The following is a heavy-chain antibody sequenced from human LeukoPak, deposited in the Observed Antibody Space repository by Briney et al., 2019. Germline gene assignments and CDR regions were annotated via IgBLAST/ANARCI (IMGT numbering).Heavy chain of an antibody. D-gene: IGHD1-7*01. CDR1: GGSISSSSYY. CDR2: IYYSGGT. V-gene: IGHV4-39*01. J-gene: IGHJ4*02. Sequence: SETLSLTCTVSGGSISSSSYYWGWIRQPPGKGLEWIGSIYYSGGTYYNPSLKSRVTISVDTSKNQFSLKLSSVTAADTAVYYCARHSWNYGVGYWGQGTLVTVSS. CDR3: ARHSWNYGVGY.